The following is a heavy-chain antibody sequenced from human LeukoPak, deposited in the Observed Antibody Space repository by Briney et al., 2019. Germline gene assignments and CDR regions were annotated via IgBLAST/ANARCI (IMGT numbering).Heavy chain of an antibody. D-gene: IGHD1-26*01. CDR2: LSHSGSS. Sequence: GSLRLSCAASGFTFSTYGMSWVRQAPGKGLEWIGSLSHSGSSFNNPSLKSRVTISLDTLKNQFSLNLNSVTAADTAVYYCVTDRGGATDFDHWGQGTLVTVSS. V-gene: IGHV4-38-2*02. J-gene: IGHJ4*02. CDR1: GFTFSTYG. CDR3: VTDRGGATDFDH.